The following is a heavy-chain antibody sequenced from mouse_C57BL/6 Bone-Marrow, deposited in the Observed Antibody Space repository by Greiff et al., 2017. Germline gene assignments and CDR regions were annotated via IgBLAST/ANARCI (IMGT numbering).Heavy chain of an antibody. CDR1: GYTFTDYY. D-gene: IGHD4-1*01. CDR2: INPNNGGT. Sequence: VQLQQSGPELVKPGASVKISCKASGYTFTDYYMNWVKQSHGKSLEWIGDINPNNGGTSYNQKFKGKATLTVDKSSSTAYMELRSLTSEDSAVXYCARLTGTSGYYFDYWGQGTTLTVSS. J-gene: IGHJ2*01. CDR3: ARLTGTSGYYFDY. V-gene: IGHV1-26*01.